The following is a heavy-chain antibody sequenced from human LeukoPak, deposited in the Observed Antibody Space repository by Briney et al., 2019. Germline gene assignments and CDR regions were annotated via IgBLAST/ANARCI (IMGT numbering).Heavy chain of an antibody. V-gene: IGHV1-46*01. CDR1: GYTFTSYY. CDR2: INPSGGST. Sequence: ASVKVSYKASGYTFTSYYTHWVRQAPGQGLEWMGIINPSGGSTSYAQKFQGRVTMTRDTSTSTVYMELSSLRSEDTAVYYCARAPSIEMGKQPTHGGAFDIWGQGTMVTVSS. CDR3: ARAPSIEMGKQPTHGGAFDI. D-gene: IGHD5-24*01. J-gene: IGHJ3*02.